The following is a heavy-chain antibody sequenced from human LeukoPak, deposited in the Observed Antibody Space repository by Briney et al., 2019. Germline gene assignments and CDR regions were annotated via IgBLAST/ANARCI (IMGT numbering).Heavy chain of an antibody. CDR2: IYTSGST. CDR1: GGSISSYY. D-gene: IGHD2-2*01. Sequence: SETLSLTCTVSGGSISSYYWSWIRQPAGKGLEWIGRIYTSGSTNYNPSLKSRVTMSVDTSKNQFSLKLSSVTAADTAVYCCASSTLGYCSSTSCYPDNWFDPWGQGTLVTVSS. V-gene: IGHV4-4*07. J-gene: IGHJ5*02. CDR3: ASSTLGYCSSTSCYPDNWFDP.